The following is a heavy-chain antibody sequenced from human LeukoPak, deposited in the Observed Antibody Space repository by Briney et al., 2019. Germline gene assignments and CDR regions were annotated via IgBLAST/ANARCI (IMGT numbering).Heavy chain of an antibody. CDR2: INTNTGNP. Sequence: RSSVKVSCKASGGTFSSYAISWVRQAPGQGLEWMGWINTNTGNPTYAQGFTGRFVFSLDTSVSTAYLQISSLKAEDTAVYYCARDCVATSGSWFDPWGQGTLVTVSS. J-gene: IGHJ5*02. CDR3: ARDCVATSGSWFDP. V-gene: IGHV7-4-1*02. D-gene: IGHD5-12*01. CDR1: GGTFSSYA.